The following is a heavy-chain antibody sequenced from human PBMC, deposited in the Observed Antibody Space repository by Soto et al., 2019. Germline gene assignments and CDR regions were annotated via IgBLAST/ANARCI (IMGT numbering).Heavy chain of an antibody. CDR2: IKQDGSEK. D-gene: IGHD3-22*01. J-gene: IGHJ4*02. Sequence: GGSLRLSCAASAFTFSTYWMSWVRQAPGKGLEWVANIKQDGSEKYYVDSVKGRFTISRDNAKNSLYLQMYSLRAEDTAVYYCARGSTYYYDSSGYYIYYFDYWGQGTLVTVSS. CDR1: AFTFSTYW. CDR3: ARGSTYYYDSSGYYIYYFDY. V-gene: IGHV3-7*03.